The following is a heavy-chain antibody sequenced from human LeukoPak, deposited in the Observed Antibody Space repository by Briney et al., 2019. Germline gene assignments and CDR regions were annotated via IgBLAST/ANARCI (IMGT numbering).Heavy chain of an antibody. CDR3: AKDSITIFGVVIGPNDY. CDR1: GFTFSSYA. CDR2: ISGNGGRT. Sequence: GGSLRLSCAASGFTFSSYAMSWVRQAPGKGLEWVSAISGNGGRTYYADSVKGRFTISRDNSKNTLYLQMNSLTAEDTAVYYCAKDSITIFGVVIGPNDYWGQGTLSPSP. J-gene: IGHJ4*02. D-gene: IGHD3-3*01. V-gene: IGHV3-23*01.